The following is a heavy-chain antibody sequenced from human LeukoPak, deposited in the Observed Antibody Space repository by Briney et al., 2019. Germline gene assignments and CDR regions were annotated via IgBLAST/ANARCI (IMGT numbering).Heavy chain of an antibody. CDR2: INPNSGGT. V-gene: IGHV1-2*02. J-gene: IGHJ6*02. D-gene: IGHD2-21*02. Sequence: ASVKVSCKASGYTFTGYYMHWVRQAPGQGLEWTGWINPNSGGTNYAQKFQGRVTMTRDTSISTAYMELSRLRSDDTAVYYCARVRVHIVVVTADYYGMDVWGQGTTVTVSS. CDR3: ARVRVHIVVVTADYYGMDV. CDR1: GYTFTGYY.